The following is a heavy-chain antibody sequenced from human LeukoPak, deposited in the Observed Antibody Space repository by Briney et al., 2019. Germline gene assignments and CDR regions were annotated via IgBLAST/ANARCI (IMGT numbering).Heavy chain of an antibody. D-gene: IGHD1-1*01. J-gene: IGHJ3*02. CDR2: ISSRGSAI. V-gene: IGHV3-48*04. Sequence: GGSLRLSCVASGFTFNSYSINWVHQAPGKGLEWVSYISSRGSAIYYADSVKGRFTISRDIAKTSLYLQMNSLRAEDTAIYYCARDMEPDAFDIWGQGTMVTVSS. CDR3: ARDMEPDAFDI. CDR1: GFTFNSYS.